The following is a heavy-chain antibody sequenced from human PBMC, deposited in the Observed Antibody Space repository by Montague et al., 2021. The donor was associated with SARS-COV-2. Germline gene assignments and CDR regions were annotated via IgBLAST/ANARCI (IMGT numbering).Heavy chain of an antibody. V-gene: IGHV4-39*01. D-gene: IGHD2-2*01. J-gene: IGHJ6*02. CDR2: IYYSGNT. CDR3: ASALGYCSSTSCYSVYGMDV. Sequence: SGTLSLTCTVSGGSISSSSYYWGWIRQPPGKGLEWIGSIYYSGNTYYNPSLKSRVTISVDTSKNQFSLKLSSVTAADTAVYYCASALGYCSSTSCYSVYGMDVWGQGTTV. CDR1: GGSISSSSYY.